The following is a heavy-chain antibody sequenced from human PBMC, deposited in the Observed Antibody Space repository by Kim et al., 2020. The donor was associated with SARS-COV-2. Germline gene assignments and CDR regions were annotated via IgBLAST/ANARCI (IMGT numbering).Heavy chain of an antibody. CDR3: ARDHSD. Sequence: GGSLRLSCAASGFTFTKYWMSWVRQAPEKGLEWVANIKEDGSEKYYVDSVKGRFTISRDNAKNSLYLQINSLRVEDTATYFCARDHSDWGQGTPVTDSS. CDR1: GFTFTKYW. V-gene: IGHV3-7*01. CDR2: IKEDGSEK. D-gene: IGHD6-13*01. J-gene: IGHJ4*02.